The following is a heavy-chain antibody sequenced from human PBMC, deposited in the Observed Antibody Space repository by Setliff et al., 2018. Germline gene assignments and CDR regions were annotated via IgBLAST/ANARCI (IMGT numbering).Heavy chain of an antibody. CDR1: GFSFSTYT. D-gene: IGHD3-3*01. CDR2: SADGANE. J-gene: IGHJ4*02. Sequence: PGGSLRLSCVASGFSFSTYTVHWVRQAPGKGLEWISADGANEYYADSVKGRFTISRDNSKNTLYLQMNGLTAADTAMYYCAREPGNTFWSASSGPIIFDYWGQGIMVTVSS. V-gene: IGHV3-30*01. CDR3: AREPGNTFWSASSGPIIFDY.